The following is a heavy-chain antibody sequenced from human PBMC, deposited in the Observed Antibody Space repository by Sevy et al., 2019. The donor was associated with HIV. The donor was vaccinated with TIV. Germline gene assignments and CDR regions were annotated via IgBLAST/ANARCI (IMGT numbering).Heavy chain of an antibody. V-gene: IGHV1-24*01. J-gene: IGHJ4*02. CDR3: ATTKDYYDSSGYPFDY. CDR1: GSTLSQLS. Sequence: ASVKVSCKVSGSTLSQLSMHWVRQAPGKGLEWMGSFDPEDGETIYAQKFQGRLTMTEDTYTDTAYMELSSLRSEDTAVYYCATTKDYYDSSGYPFDYWGQGTLVTVSS. D-gene: IGHD3-22*01. CDR2: FDPEDGET.